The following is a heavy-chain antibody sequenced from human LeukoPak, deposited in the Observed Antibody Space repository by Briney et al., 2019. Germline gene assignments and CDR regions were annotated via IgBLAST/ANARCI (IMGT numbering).Heavy chain of an antibody. CDR2: IYWNDDK. CDR3: AQLGYCSSTSCSAAGY. Sequence: SGPTLVNPTQTLTLTCTFSGFSLSTSGVGVGWIRQPPGKDLEWLALIYWNDDKRYSPSLKSRLTITKDTSKNQVVLTMTNMDPVDTATYYCAQLGYCSSTSCSAAGYWGQGTLVTVSS. CDR1: GFSLSTSGVG. J-gene: IGHJ4*02. V-gene: IGHV2-5*01. D-gene: IGHD2-2*01.